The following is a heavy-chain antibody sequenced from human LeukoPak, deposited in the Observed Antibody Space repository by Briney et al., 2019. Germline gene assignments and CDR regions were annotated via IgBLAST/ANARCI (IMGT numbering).Heavy chain of an antibody. D-gene: IGHD2-21*01. J-gene: IGHJ3*02. CDR2: IRYDGSNK. V-gene: IGHV3-30*02. CDR3: AKPTLIGAFDI. Sequence: PGGSLRLSCAASGFTFSSYEMNWVRQAPGKGLEWVAFIRYDGSNKYYADSVKGRFTISRDNSRNTLYLQMNSLRADDTAVYYCAKPTLIGAFDIWGQGTMVTVSS. CDR1: GFTFSSYE.